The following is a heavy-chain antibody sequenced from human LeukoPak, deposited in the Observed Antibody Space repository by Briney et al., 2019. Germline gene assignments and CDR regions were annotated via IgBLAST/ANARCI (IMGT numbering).Heavy chain of an antibody. CDR3: AKDRFIAAAGPTFDY. CDR2: IRYDGSNE. J-gene: IGHJ4*02. Sequence: GGSLRLSCAASGFTFSSYGMHWVRQAPGKGLEWVAFIRYDGSNEYYADSVKGRFTISRDNSKNTLYLQMNSLRAEDTAVYYCAKDRFIAAAGPTFDYWGQGTLVTVSS. CDR1: GFTFSSYG. D-gene: IGHD6-13*01. V-gene: IGHV3-30*02.